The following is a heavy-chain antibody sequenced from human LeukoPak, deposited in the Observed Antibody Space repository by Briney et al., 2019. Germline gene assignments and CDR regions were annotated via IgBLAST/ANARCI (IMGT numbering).Heavy chain of an antibody. J-gene: IGHJ4*02. CDR3: AGGFLGYCSSTSCYRFDY. CDR1: GYTFTSYY. CDR2: INPSGGST. V-gene: IGHV1-46*01. D-gene: IGHD2-2*01. Sequence: ASVKVSCKASGYTFTSYYMHWVRQAPGQGLEWMGIINPSGGSTSYAQKFQGRVTMTRDTSTSTVYMELSSLRSEDTAVYYCAGGFLGYCSSTSCYRFDYWGQGTLVTVSS.